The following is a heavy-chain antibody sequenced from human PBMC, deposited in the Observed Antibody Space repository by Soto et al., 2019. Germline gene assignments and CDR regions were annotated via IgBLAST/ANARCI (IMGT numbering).Heavy chain of an antibody. CDR2: ISSSSSYI. D-gene: IGHD3-10*01. J-gene: IGHJ3*02. V-gene: IGHV3-21*01. Sequence: GGSLRLSCAASGFTFSSYSMNWVRQAPGKGLEWVSSISSSSSYIYYADSVKGRFTISRDNAKNSLYLQMNSLRAEDTAVYYCARDVGLETLLWFGESHYDAFDIWGQGTMVTVSS. CDR1: GFTFSSYS. CDR3: ARDVGLETLLWFGESHYDAFDI.